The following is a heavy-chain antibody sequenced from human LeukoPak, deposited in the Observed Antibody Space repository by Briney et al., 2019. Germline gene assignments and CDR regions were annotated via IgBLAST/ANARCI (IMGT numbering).Heavy chain of an antibody. CDR2: IYYSGST. D-gene: IGHD4-17*01. Sequence: EPSETLSLTCTVSGGSMSSSSYYWGWVRQPPGKGLEWIGNIYYSGSTSYNPSLKSRVTISVDTSKHQFSLKLSSVTAADTAVYFCARTYGDFGDYHYWGQGTLVTVSS. CDR3: ARTYGDFGDYHY. CDR1: GGSMSSSSYY. J-gene: IGHJ4*02. V-gene: IGHV4-39*01.